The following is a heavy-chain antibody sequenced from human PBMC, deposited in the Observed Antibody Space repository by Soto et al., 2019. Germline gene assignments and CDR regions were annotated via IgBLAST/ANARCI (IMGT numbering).Heavy chain of an antibody. CDR1: GGSISSSSYY. D-gene: IGHD1-26*01. CDR2: VYYNGNT. J-gene: IGHJ4*02. Sequence: PSETLSLTCTVSGGSISSSSYYWVWIRQPPGKGLEWIGNVYYNGNTYYNASLKSRLTISVDTSNNQFSLKVKSVTAADTAVYFCARLSGSYNDRYFDNWGQGTLVTVSS. V-gene: IGHV4-39*01. CDR3: ARLSGSYNDRYFDN.